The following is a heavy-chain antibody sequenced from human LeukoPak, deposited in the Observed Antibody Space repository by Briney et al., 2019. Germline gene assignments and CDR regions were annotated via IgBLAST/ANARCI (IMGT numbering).Heavy chain of an antibody. D-gene: IGHD3-22*01. CDR3: ARASYYYDSSDSKGAFDI. Sequence: GGSLRLSCAASGFTFSSYGMSWVRQAPGKGLEWVSGISDSGGSTYYADSVKGRFTISRDNSKNTLYLQMNSLRADDTAIHYCARASYYYDSSDSKGAFDIWGQGTMVTVSS. J-gene: IGHJ3*02. V-gene: IGHV3-23*01. CDR2: ISDSGGST. CDR1: GFTFSSYG.